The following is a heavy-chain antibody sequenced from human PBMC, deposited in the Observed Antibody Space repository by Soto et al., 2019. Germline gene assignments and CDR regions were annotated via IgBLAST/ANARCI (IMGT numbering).Heavy chain of an antibody. CDR2: ISAHNGNT. CDR1: GYAFTTYG. Sequence: QVHLVQSGAEVKKPGASVKVSCKGSGYAFTTYGITWVRQAPGQGLEWMGWISAHNGNTNYAQKLQGRVTVTRDTSTSTAYMELRSLRSDDTAVYYCASGRYGDYWGQGDRVTVSS. V-gene: IGHV1-18*01. CDR3: ASGRYGDY. J-gene: IGHJ4*02. D-gene: IGHD1-26*01.